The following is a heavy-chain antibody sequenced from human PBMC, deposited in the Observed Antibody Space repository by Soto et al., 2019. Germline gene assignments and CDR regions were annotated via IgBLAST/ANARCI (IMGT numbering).Heavy chain of an antibody. J-gene: IGHJ3*02. CDR3: ARASGLLGANDI. CDR1: GFTFSSYS. CDR2: ISSSSSYI. Sequence: GGSLRLSCAASGFTFSSYSMNWVRQAPGKGLEWVSSISSSSSYIYYADSVKGRFTISRDNAKNSLYLQMNSLRAEDTAVYYCARASGLLGANDIWGQGTMVTVSS. D-gene: IGHD1-26*01. V-gene: IGHV3-21*01.